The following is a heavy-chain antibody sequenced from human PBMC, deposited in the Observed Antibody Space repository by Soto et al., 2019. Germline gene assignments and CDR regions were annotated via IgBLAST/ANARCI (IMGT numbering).Heavy chain of an antibody. J-gene: IGHJ4*02. CDR3: ARLGNGDDY. CDR2: IRSYNNST. V-gene: IGHV1-18*01. Sequence: QVQLVQSGAEVKKPGASVKVSCKASGYTFTSYGVNWVRQAPGQGLEWMGWIRSYNNSTNYAQELQGRVTMTTDTSPNTAYMELRSLRSDDTAVYYCARLGNGDDYWGQGTLVTVSS. D-gene: IGHD2-8*01. CDR1: GYTFTSYG.